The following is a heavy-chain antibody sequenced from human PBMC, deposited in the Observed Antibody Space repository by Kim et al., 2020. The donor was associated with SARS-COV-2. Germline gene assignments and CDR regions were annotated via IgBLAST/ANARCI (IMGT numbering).Heavy chain of an antibody. Sequence: GRSLRLSCAASGFTVSFNYMSWVRQAPGKGLEWVSVIYNDGTTHYADSVEGRFIISRDNSKNTLYLQMNSLRAEDTAVYYCARSRSWQPHDAFDIWGQGTMVTVSS. CDR3: ARSRSWQPHDAFDI. J-gene: IGHJ3*02. V-gene: IGHV3-53*01. D-gene: IGHD6-13*01. CDR1: GFTVSFNY. CDR2: IYNDGTT.